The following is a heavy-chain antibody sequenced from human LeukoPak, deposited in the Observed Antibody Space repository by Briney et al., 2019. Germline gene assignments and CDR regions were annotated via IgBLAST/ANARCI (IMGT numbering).Heavy chain of an antibody. D-gene: IGHD6-6*01. Sequence: SETLSLTCTVSGGSISSSSYYWGWIRQPPGKGLEWIGRIYTSGSTNYNPSLKSRVTISVDTSKNQFSLKLSSVTAADTAVYYCARGGSSSLYYYYYYMDVWGKGTTVTVSS. CDR1: GGSISSSSYY. J-gene: IGHJ6*03. CDR3: ARGGSSSLYYYYYYMDV. CDR2: IYTSGST. V-gene: IGHV4-61*02.